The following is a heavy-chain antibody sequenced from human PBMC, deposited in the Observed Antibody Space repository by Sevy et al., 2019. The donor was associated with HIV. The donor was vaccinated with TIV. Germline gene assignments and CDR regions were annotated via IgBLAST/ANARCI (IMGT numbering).Heavy chain of an antibody. CDR2: IYYSGST. J-gene: IGHJ4*02. CDR3: AESLGDDYFAH. V-gene: IGHV4-61*01. Sequence: SETLSLTCTVSGGSVSSGSYYWSWIRQPPGKGLEWIGYIYYSGSTNYNPSLKNRVTISVDTSKNQFSLKLSSVTAADTTVYYCAESLGDDYFAHWGQGTLVTVSS. CDR1: GGSVSSGSYY.